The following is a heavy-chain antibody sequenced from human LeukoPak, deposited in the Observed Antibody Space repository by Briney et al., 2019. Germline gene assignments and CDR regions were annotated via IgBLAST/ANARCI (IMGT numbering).Heavy chain of an antibody. V-gene: IGHV4-31*02. CDR3: ARVYGSGAPVRDFDY. J-gene: IGHJ4*02. CDR2: VYHSGIS. D-gene: IGHD3-10*01. CDR1: GESVSSGGYD. Sequence: PSENLSLTWSVSGESVSSGGYDWSWVRQNPGKGLEWIGYVYHSGISYYNASLERRVTISIDTSKNQFSLNLTSVTAADTAVYYCARVYGSGAPVRDFDYWGQGTLVTVSS.